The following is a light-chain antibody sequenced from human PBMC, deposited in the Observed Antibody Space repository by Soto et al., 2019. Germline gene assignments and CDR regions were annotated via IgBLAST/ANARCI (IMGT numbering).Light chain of an antibody. CDR2: DAS. CDR3: QQYDNRPLT. CDR1: QDISNY. V-gene: IGKV1-33*01. Sequence: DIQMTQSPSSLSASVGDRVTITCQASQDISNYVNWYQQKPGKAPKLLIYDASNLETGVPSRFSGSGSGTDFTFTISSLQPEDIATYYCQQYDNRPLTFGQGTKLEIK. J-gene: IGKJ2*01.